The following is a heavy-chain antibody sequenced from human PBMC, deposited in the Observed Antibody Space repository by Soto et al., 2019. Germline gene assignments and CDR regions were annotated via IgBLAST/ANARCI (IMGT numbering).Heavy chain of an antibody. D-gene: IGHD1-26*01. Sequence: GXSLKISCKASGFIFTNYWIGWVRQLPGKDLEWMGIIYPGDSDTKNSPSFQGQVTMSVDKSISTAYLQWSSLKASDTAIYYCASAAGIVGGAFDIRGQGTMVSVSS. V-gene: IGHV5-51*01. CDR3: ASAAGIVGGAFDI. CDR1: GFIFTNYW. CDR2: IYPGDSDT. J-gene: IGHJ3*02.